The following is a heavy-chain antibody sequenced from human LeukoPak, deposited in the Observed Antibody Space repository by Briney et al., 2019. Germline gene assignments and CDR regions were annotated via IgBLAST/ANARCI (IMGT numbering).Heavy chain of an antibody. D-gene: IGHD2-2*01. Sequence: SETLSLTCAVYGGSFSGYYWSWIRQPPGKGLEWIGEINHSGNTNYNPSLKSRVTISVDTSKNQYSLKLSSVTAADTAVYYCARVGPIVVVPAAANWFDPWGQGTLVTVSS. J-gene: IGHJ5*02. CDR2: INHSGNT. CDR1: GGSFSGYY. CDR3: ARVGPIVVVPAAANWFDP. V-gene: IGHV4-34*01.